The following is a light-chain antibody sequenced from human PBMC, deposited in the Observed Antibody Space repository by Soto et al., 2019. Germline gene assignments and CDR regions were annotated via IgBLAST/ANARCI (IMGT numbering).Light chain of an antibody. V-gene: IGKV3-11*01. CDR1: QSVTNY. J-gene: IGKJ3*01. CDR3: QQRSSWPFT. Sequence: EIFLTQSPDTLSLSPWERATLTCRASQSVTNYIAWYQQRPGQAPRLLIYDASNRATGIPARFSGSGSGTDFTLTISSLEPEDFAVYYCQQRSSWPFTFGPGTKVDIK. CDR2: DAS.